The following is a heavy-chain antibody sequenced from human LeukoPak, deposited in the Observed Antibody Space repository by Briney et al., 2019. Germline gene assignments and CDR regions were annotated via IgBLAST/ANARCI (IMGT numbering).Heavy chain of an antibody. Sequence: GGSLRLSCAASGFTFSDYYMSWIRQAPGKGLEWVSYISSSGSTIYYADSVKGRFTISRDNSKNTLYLQMNSLRAEDTAVYYCAKDRRVVATTSDYWGQGTLVTVSS. D-gene: IGHD5-12*01. CDR2: ISSSGSTI. V-gene: IGHV3-11*01. CDR1: GFTFSDYY. J-gene: IGHJ4*02. CDR3: AKDRRVVATTSDY.